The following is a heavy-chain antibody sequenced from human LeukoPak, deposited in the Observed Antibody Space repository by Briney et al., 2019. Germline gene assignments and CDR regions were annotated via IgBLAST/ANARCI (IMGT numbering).Heavy chain of an antibody. D-gene: IGHD3-9*01. Sequence: SETLSLTCTVSGGSISSSSYYWGWIRQPPGKGLEWIGSIYYSGSTYYNPSLKSRVTISVDTSKNQFSLKLSSVTAADTAVYYCARDPKPYDILTGYGFDPWGQGTLVTVSS. CDR2: IYYSGST. CDR1: GGSISSSSYY. V-gene: IGHV4-39*07. J-gene: IGHJ5*02. CDR3: ARDPKPYDILTGYGFDP.